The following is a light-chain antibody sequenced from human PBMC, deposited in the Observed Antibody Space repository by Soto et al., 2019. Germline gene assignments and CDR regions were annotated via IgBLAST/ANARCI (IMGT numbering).Light chain of an antibody. V-gene: IGKV3-11*01. J-gene: IGKJ5*01. CDR2: DAS. Sequence: EIVLTQSPATLSLSPGESATLSCRASQTISSYLAWYQLKRGQAPRLLIYDASNRATGIPARFSGSGSGTDFTLTISSLEPEDFAVYYCQHRMNWPLTFGQGTRLEIK. CDR1: QTISSY. CDR3: QHRMNWPLT.